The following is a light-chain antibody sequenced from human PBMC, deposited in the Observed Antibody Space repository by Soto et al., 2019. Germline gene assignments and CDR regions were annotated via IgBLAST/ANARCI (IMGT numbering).Light chain of an antibody. V-gene: IGLV2-8*01. CDR2: DVS. CDR1: SSDVGGYNY. CDR3: SSYAGSNHVI. J-gene: IGLJ2*01. Sequence: QSALTQPPSASGSPGQSVTISCTGTSSDVGGYNYVSWYQQHPGKAPKLMIYDVSKRPSGVPDRFSGSKSGNTASLTVSGLQAEDEAEYYCSSYAGSNHVIFGGGTKLTVL.